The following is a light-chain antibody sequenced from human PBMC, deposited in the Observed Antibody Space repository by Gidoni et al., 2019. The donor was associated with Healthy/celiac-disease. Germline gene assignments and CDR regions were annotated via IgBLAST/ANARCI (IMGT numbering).Light chain of an antibody. CDR1: QGIRND. CDR2: AAS. J-gene: IGKJ1*01. Sequence: AIQMTQSPTSLSASVGDRVTITCRASQGIRNDLGWYQQKPGKAPKLLIYAASSLQSGVPSRFSGSGSGTDFTLTISSLQPEDFATYYCLQDYNYPPTFXQXTKVEIK. CDR3: LQDYNYPPT. V-gene: IGKV1-6*01.